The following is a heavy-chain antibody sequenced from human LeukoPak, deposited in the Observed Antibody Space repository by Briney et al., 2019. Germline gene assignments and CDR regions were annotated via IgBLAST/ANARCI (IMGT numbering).Heavy chain of an antibody. J-gene: IGHJ4*02. Sequence: SETLSLTCAVYGGSFSGYYWSWIRQPPGKGLEWIGEINHSGSTNYNPSLKSRVTISVDTSKNQFSLKLSSVTAVDTAVYYCARAGSGYSFDYWGLGTLVTVSS. CDR2: INHSGST. V-gene: IGHV4-34*01. CDR3: ARAGSGYSFDY. CDR1: GGSFSGYY. D-gene: IGHD3-3*01.